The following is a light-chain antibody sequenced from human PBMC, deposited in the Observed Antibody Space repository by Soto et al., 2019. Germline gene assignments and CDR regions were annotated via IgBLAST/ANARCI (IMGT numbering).Light chain of an antibody. J-gene: IGKJ1*01. CDR2: DAS. CDR3: QQYNAYRT. CDR1: QSFSRY. V-gene: IGKV1-5*01. Sequence: DLQMTQSPPTLSASVGDRVTITCRASQSFSRYLAWYQQKPGQAPRLLIYDASNLESGVPSRFSGSGSGTEFTLTISSLQPDDFATYYCQQYNAYRTFGQGTKVE.